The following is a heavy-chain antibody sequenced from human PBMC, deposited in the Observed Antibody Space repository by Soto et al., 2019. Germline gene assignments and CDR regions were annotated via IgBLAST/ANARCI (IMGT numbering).Heavy chain of an antibody. CDR2: IYYSGST. CDR1: GGSISSVGYY. CDR3: ARYCSGGSCQYAFDL. Sequence: SETLSLTCTVSGGSISSVGYYCTWIRQHPGKGLEWIGYIYYSGSTYYNPSLKSRVTISVDTSKDQFSLKLSSVTAADTAVYYCARYCSGGSCQYAFDLWGQGTMVTV. V-gene: IGHV4-31*03. D-gene: IGHD2-15*01. J-gene: IGHJ3*01.